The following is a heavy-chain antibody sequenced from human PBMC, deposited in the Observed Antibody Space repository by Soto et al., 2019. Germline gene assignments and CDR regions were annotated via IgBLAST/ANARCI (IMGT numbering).Heavy chain of an antibody. CDR3: AKDKTLSSSWPYCFDY. J-gene: IGHJ4*02. CDR1: GFTFSSYV. Sequence: HPGGSLRLSCTASGFTFSSYVMSWVRQAPGKGLEWVSALSGSSANTYYADSVKGRFTISRDNSKNTLYLQMNSLRAEDTAFYYCAKDKTLSSSWPYCFDYWGQGTLVTVS. V-gene: IGHV3-23*01. CDR2: LSGSSANT. D-gene: IGHD6-13*01.